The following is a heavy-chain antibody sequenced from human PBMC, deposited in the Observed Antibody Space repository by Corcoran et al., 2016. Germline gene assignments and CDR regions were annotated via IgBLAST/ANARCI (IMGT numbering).Heavy chain of an antibody. CDR2: IWYDGSNT. J-gene: IGHJ4*02. CDR3: ARGYSNRFDY. D-gene: IGHD4-4*01. CDR1: GFTFSSYG. V-gene: IGHV3-33*01. Sequence: QVQLVESGGGVVQPGRSLRLSCAASGFTFSSYGMHWVRQAPGKGLEWVAVIWYDGSNTYYADSVKGRFTISRDNSKNTLYLQMNSLRAEDRAVYDCARGYSNRFDYWGQGTLVTVSS.